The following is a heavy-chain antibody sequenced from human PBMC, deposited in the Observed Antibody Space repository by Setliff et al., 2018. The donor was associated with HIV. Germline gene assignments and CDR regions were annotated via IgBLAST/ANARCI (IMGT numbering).Heavy chain of an antibody. Sequence: SETMSLTCTVSGGSIGSGSYYWNWIRQPAGKGLEWIGHIYIGGSPKYNPSLRSRVIMSVDTSQNLFSLILTSVTAADTAVYYCARGLTSRRGNWFDPWGQGTLVTVSS. V-gene: IGHV4-61*10. D-gene: IGHD3-10*01. CDR1: GGSIGSGSYY. CDR3: ARGLTSRRGNWFDP. J-gene: IGHJ5*02. CDR2: IYIGGSP.